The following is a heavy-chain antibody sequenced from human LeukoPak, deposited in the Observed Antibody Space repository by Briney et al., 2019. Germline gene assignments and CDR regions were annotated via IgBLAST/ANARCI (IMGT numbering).Heavy chain of an antibody. Sequence: SETLSLTRTVCVTSLSPFHWTWFRQPAGQRLEWIGLIYFTGTATLNPSLRSRVAMSVDLAKNQLFLKLASMTAADTAMYYCARKDGDYWGQGPLVSVSS. CDR1: VTSLSPFH. CDR3: ARKDGDY. V-gene: IGHV4-4*07. CDR2: IYFTGTA. J-gene: IGHJ4*02.